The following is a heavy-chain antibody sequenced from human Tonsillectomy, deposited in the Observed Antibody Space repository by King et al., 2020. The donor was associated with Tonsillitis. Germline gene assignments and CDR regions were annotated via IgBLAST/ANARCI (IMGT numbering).Heavy chain of an antibody. Sequence: VQLVQSGGGVVQPGRSLRLSCAASGFTFSSYAMHWVRQAPGKGLEWVAVISYDGSNKYYADSVKGRFTISRDNSKNTLYLQMKSLRAEDTVVYYCARDRGYDVWSGYYTDAFDIWGQGTLVTVSS. CDR1: GFTFSSYA. V-gene: IGHV3-30-3*01. J-gene: IGHJ3*02. D-gene: IGHD3-3*01. CDR2: ISYDGSNK. CDR3: ARDRGYDVWSGYYTDAFDI.